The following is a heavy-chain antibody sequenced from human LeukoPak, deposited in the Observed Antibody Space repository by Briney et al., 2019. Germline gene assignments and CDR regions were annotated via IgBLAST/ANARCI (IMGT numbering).Heavy chain of an antibody. CDR1: GITLSNYG. CDR3: AKRGVVIRVILVGFHKEAYYFDS. V-gene: IGHV3-23*01. Sequence: GSLRLSCAVSGITLSNYGMSWVRQAPGKGLEWVTGISDSGGRTKYADSVKGRFTISRDTPKNTLYLQMNSLRAEDTAVYFCAKRGVVIRVILVGFHKEAYYFDSWGQGALVTVSS. J-gene: IGHJ4*02. CDR2: ISDSGGRT. D-gene: IGHD3-22*01.